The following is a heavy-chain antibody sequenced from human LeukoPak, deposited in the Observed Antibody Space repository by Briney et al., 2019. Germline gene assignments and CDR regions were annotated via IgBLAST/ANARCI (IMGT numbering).Heavy chain of an antibody. D-gene: IGHD2-2*01. V-gene: IGHV3-23*01. CDR2: ISGSGGST. Sequence: GGSLRLSCAASGFTFSSYAMSWVRQAPGKGLEWVSAISGSGGSTYYADSVKGRFTISRDNSKNTLYLQMNSLGAEDTAVYYCAKGESLGYCSSTSCYGLYYGMDVWGKGTTVTVSS. J-gene: IGHJ6*04. CDR1: GFTFSSYA. CDR3: AKGESLGYCSSTSCYGLYYGMDV.